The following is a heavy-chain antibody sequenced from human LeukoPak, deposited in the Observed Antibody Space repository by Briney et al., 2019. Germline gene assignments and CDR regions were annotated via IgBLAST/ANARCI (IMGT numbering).Heavy chain of an antibody. CDR1: GFTFSNIW. D-gene: IGHD1-1*01. Sequence: GGSLRLSCAAAGFTFSNIWMSWVRQAPGKGLEWVAFIWSDGSNKYYADSVKGRFTISRDNSEDTLYLQMNSLRVEDTAVYYCARDPAGSGFAFDSWGQGALVTVSS. J-gene: IGHJ4*02. CDR2: IWSDGSNK. CDR3: ARDPAGSGFAFDS. V-gene: IGHV3-33*08.